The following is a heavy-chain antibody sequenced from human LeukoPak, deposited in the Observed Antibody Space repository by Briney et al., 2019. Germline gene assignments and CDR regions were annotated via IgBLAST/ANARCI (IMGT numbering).Heavy chain of an antibody. V-gene: IGHV4/OR15-8*01. D-gene: IGHD1-14*01. J-gene: IGHJ4*02. Sequence: SETLSLTCADTGASIYSHSWWSWVRQPPGKGLEWIGEIYHSGGANYKPSLKSRVTMSVDTSKNHFSLKLTSVTAADTAVYYCAYNRNFALDNWGQGTLVTVSS. CDR1: GASIYSHSW. CDR3: AYNRNFALDN. CDR2: IYHSGGA.